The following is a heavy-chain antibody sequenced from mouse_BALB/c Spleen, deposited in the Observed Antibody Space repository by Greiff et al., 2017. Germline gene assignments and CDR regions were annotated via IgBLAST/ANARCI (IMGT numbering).Heavy chain of an antibody. CDR2: INPNNGGT. Sequence: VQLQQSGPELVKPGASVKIPCKASGYTFTDYNMDWVKQSHGKSLEWIGDINPNNGGTIYNQKFKGKATLTVDKSSSTAYMELRSLTSEDTAVYYCARLSTTVVPYFDYWGQGTTLTVSS. D-gene: IGHD1-1*01. J-gene: IGHJ2*01. V-gene: IGHV1-18*01. CDR1: GYTFTDYN. CDR3: ARLSTTVVPYFDY.